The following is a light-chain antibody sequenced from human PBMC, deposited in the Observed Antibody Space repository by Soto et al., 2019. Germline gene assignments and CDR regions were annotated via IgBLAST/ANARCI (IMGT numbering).Light chain of an antibody. CDR1: SSNIGAGYD. V-gene: IGLV1-40*01. Sequence: QSVLTHPPSVSGAPGQRVTISCTGSSSNIGAGYDVHWYQQLPGTAPKLLIYGNSNRPSGVPDRFSGSKSGTSASLAITGLQAEDEADYYCQSYDSSLSGVVFGGGTKLTFL. CDR2: GNS. CDR3: QSYDSSLSGVV. J-gene: IGLJ2*01.